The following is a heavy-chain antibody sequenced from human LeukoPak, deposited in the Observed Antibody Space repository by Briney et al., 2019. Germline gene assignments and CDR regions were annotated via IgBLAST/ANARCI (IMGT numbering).Heavy chain of an antibody. J-gene: IGHJ4*02. D-gene: IGHD2-15*01. CDR3: ARGSDSPYDHTFDY. V-gene: IGHV3-11*01. Sequence: GGSLRLSCAASGFTFSDYYMSWIRQAPGKGLEWVSYISSSGSTTYYADSVKGRFTISRDNTKNSLFLQMDSLRAEDTAFYYCARGSDSPYDHTFDYWGQGTPVTVSS. CDR2: ISSSGSTT. CDR1: GFTFSDYY.